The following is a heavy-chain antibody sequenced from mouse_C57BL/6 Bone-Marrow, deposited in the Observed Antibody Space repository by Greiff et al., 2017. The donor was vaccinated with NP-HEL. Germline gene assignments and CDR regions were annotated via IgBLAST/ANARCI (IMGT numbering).Heavy chain of an antibody. Sequence: VKLMESGPGLVAPSQSLSITCTVSGFSLTSYGVDWVRQSPGKGLEWLGVIWGVGSTNYNSALKSRLSISKVNSKSQVFLKMNSLQTDDTAMYYCAIYDYDGFAYWGQGTLVTVSA. J-gene: IGHJ3*01. D-gene: IGHD2-4*01. CDR1: GFSLTSYG. V-gene: IGHV2-6*01. CDR3: AIYDYDGFAY. CDR2: IWGVGST.